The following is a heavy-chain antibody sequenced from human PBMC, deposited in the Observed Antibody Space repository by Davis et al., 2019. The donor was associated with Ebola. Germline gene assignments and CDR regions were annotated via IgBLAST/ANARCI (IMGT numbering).Heavy chain of an antibody. CDR3: AKDPAGHAAGDDF. J-gene: IGHJ4*02. CDR1: GFSFKDYG. D-gene: IGHD2-2*01. CDR2: IWYDGRNQ. V-gene: IGHV3-30*02. Sequence: PGGSLRLSCAASGFSFKDYGMHWVRQAPGKVLEWVAFIWYDGRNQHCIDSVKGRFTVSRDNSKNTLYLHMNNLRLDDTALYYCAKDPAGHAAGDDFWGQGTLVTVSS.